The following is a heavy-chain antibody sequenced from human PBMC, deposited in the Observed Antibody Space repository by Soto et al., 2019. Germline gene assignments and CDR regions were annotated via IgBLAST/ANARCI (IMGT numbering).Heavy chain of an antibody. Sequence: GASVKVSCKASGYTFTSYGISWLRQAPGQGLEWMGWISAYNGNTNYAQKLQGRVTMTTDTSTSTAYMELRSLRSDDTAVYYCARDEWLRFDYYGMDVWGQGTTVTVSS. J-gene: IGHJ6*02. CDR2: ISAYNGNT. D-gene: IGHD5-12*01. CDR3: ARDEWLRFDYYGMDV. CDR1: GYTFTSYG. V-gene: IGHV1-18*01.